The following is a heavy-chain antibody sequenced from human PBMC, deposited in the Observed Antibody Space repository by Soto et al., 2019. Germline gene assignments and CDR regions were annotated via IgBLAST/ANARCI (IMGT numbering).Heavy chain of an antibody. CDR3: AKSPPGIAAAGSGLYDY. D-gene: IGHD6-13*01. V-gene: IGHV4-34*01. CDR2: INHSRST. J-gene: IGHJ4*02. Sequence: SETLSLTCAVYGGSFSGYYWSWIRQPPGKGLEWIGEINHSRSTNYNPSLKSRVTISVDTSKNQFSLKLSSVTAANTAVYFCAKSPPGIAAAGSGLYDYWGQETLVTVSS. CDR1: GGSFSGYY.